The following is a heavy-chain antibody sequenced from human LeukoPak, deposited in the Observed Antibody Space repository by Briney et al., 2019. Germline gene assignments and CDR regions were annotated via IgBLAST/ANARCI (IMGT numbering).Heavy chain of an antibody. J-gene: IGHJ4*02. D-gene: IGHD4-23*01. CDR3: AREAYGGNTRGSFDY. Sequence: ASVKVSCKASGYTFTDYYMQWVRQAPGQGLEWMGWINPNSGDTTYAQKFQGRVTMTRDTSISTAYMELSSLRSDDTAVYYCAREAYGGNTRGSFDYWGQRTLVTVSS. CDR2: INPNSGDT. V-gene: IGHV1-2*02. CDR1: GYTFTDYY.